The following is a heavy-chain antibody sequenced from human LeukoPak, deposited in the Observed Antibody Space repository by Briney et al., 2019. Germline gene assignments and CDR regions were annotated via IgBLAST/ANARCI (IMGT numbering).Heavy chain of an antibody. CDR1: SGSIFSSNW. Sequence: SETLSLTCAVSSGSIFSSNWWSWVRQPPGKGLEWIGQIFHSGSTSYSPSLKSRVTISVDKSKNQFSLKLTSVTAADTAVYYCAKIEDSGYDYRGWFDPWGQGTLVTVSS. D-gene: IGHD5-12*01. J-gene: IGHJ5*02. V-gene: IGHV4-4*02. CDR2: IFHSGST. CDR3: AKIEDSGYDYRGWFDP.